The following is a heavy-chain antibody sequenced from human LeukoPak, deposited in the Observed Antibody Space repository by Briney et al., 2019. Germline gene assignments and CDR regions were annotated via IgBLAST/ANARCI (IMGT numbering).Heavy chain of an antibody. CDR3: ARDSNTAMIILDH. CDR1: GFTLSDFY. D-gene: IGHD5-18*01. Sequence: PGRSLRLSCVASGFTLSDFYMTWIRQTPGKGLEWLAHISGDPVTFYYTDAVKGRFTVSRDNAKNSLFLQMDSLTVEDTAIYYCARDSNTAMIILDHWGQGTPVTVSS. J-gene: IGHJ4*02. CDR2: ISGDPVTF. V-gene: IGHV3-11*01.